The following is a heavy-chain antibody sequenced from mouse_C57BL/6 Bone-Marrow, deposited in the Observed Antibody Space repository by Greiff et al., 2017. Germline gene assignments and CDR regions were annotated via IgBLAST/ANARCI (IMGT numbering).Heavy chain of an antibody. CDR3: ARRASTMVTYFDY. D-gene: IGHD2-2*01. V-gene: IGHV1-50*01. CDR2: IDPSDSYT. Sequence: QVQLQQSGAELVKPGASVKLSCKASGYTFTSYWMQWVKQRPGQGLEWIGEIDPSDSYTNYNQKFKGKATLTVDTSSSTAYMQLSSLTSEYSAVYYWARRASTMVTYFDYWGQGTTLTVSS. CDR1: GYTFTSYW. J-gene: IGHJ2*01.